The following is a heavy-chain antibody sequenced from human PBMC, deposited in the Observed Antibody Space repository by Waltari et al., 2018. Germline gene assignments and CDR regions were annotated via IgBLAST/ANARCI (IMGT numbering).Heavy chain of an antibody. CDR1: GLTFGRYW. D-gene: IGHD2-8*01. V-gene: IGHV3-7*05. Sequence: EVQLVESGGGLVQPGGSRRLSCAASGLTFGRYWLTWVRQAPGKGLEWVANINQDGSETYYVDSVKGRFTVSRDNADNSLYLQMNSLRAEDTAMYYCASRYCTISRCYASSWNSFDYWGQGTLVTVSS. J-gene: IGHJ4*02. CDR2: INQDGSET. CDR3: ASRYCTISRCYASSWNSFDY.